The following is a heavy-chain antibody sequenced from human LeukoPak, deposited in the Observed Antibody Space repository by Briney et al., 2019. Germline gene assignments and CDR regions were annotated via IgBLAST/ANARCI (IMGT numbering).Heavy chain of an antibody. J-gene: IGHJ4*02. CDR3: ARSSGIGTTDY. D-gene: IGHD1-1*01. CDR2: ISYDGSNK. CDR1: GFTFSSYA. Sequence: GRSLRLSCAASGFTFSSYAMHWVRQAPGKGLEWVAVISYDGSNKYYADSVKGRFTISRDNSKNTLYLQMNSLRAEDTAVYYCARSSGIGTTDYWGQGTLVTVSS. V-gene: IGHV3-30-3*01.